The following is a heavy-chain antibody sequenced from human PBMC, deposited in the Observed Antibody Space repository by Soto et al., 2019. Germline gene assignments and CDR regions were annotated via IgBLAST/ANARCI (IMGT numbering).Heavy chain of an antibody. CDR3: ARAGSAGESPYYYYYYMDV. CDR2: ISACSGNT. V-gene: IGHV1-18*01. CDR1: GYTFTSYG. D-gene: IGHD2-21*01. J-gene: IGHJ6*03. Sequence: ASVKVSCKASGYTFTSYGISWVRQAPGQGLEWMGWISACSGNTSYAQKFQGRVTMTRDTSTSTVYMELSSLRSEDTAVYYCARAGSAGESPYYYYYYMDVWGKGTTVTVSS.